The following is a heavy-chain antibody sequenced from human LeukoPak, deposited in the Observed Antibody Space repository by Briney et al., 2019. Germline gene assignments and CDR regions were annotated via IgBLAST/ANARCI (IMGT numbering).Heavy chain of an antibody. J-gene: IGHJ2*01. CDR1: GGSISSCY. V-gene: IGHV4-4*09. CDR2: IYTSGST. CDR3: ARATFYPNWYFDL. Sequence: SETLSLTCTVSGGSISSCYWSWIRQPPGKGLEWIGYIYTSGSTNYNPSLKSRVTISVDTSKNQFSLKLSSVTAADTAVYYCARATFYPNWYFDLWGRGTLVTVSS.